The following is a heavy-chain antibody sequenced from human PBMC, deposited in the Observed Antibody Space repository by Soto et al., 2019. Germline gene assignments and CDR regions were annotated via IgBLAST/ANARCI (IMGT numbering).Heavy chain of an antibody. J-gene: IGHJ3*02. D-gene: IGHD6-25*01. CDR2: ISSSSNYT. CDR3: ARTSSRRAFDI. Sequence: VQLVESGGGWVKPGGSLRLSCSASGFTFSDYYMSWIRQSPGQGLEWVSYISSSSNYTNFADSVKGRFTISRDNAKNSLYLQMNSLRAEDTAVYYCARTSSRRAFDIWGQGTMVTVSS. CDR1: GFTFSDYY. V-gene: IGHV3-11*06.